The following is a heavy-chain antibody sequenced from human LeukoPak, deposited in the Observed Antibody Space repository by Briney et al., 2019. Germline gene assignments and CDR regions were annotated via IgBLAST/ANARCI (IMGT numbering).Heavy chain of an antibody. CDR3: ARVSMGYYYDSSGYFDY. V-gene: IGHV4-59*01. J-gene: IGHJ4*02. Sequence: NPSETLSLTCTVSGVSISSYYWSWIRQPPGKGLEWIGYIYYSGSTNYNPSLKSRVTISVDTSKNQFSLKLSSVTAADTAVYYCARVSMGYYYDSSGYFDYWGQGTLVTVSS. CDR2: IYYSGST. D-gene: IGHD3-22*01. CDR1: GVSISSYY.